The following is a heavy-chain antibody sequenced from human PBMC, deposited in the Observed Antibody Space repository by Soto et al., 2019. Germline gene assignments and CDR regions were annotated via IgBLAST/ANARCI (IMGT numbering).Heavy chain of an antibody. J-gene: IGHJ4*02. Sequence: GGSLRLSCAASGFTFSSYAMAWVRQAPGKGLEWVSAISGSGSSTFYADSVKGRFTISGDNSKNTLYLQINSLRAEDTAVYYCAKDSSGWSKNYWGQGTLVTVSS. V-gene: IGHV3-23*01. CDR3: AKDSSGWSKNY. CDR1: GFTFSSYA. D-gene: IGHD6-19*01. CDR2: ISGSGSST.